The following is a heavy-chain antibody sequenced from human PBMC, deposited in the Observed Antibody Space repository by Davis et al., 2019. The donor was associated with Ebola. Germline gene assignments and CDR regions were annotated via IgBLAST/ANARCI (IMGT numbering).Heavy chain of an antibody. CDR1: AYTFNTYY. V-gene: IGHV1-46*02. CDR2: INPSSGST. CDR3: ARDRTLAVDFWSGFYFFDS. D-gene: IGHD3-3*01. Sequence: ASVKVSCNASAYTFNTYYMHWLRQAPGEGLEWMGVINPSSGSTSYSQRSQGRVTMTSDTSTSTVYMELTSLRSEDTAIYYCARDRTLAVDFWSGFYFFDSWGQGTLVTVSS. J-gene: IGHJ4*02.